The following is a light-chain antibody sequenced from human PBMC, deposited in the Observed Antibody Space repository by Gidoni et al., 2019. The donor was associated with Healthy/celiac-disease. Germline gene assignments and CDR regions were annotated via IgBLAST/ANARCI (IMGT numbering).Light chain of an antibody. J-gene: IGKJ1*01. CDR2: AAS. Sequence: DIQLTHPPSSLSGSVGDRVTITCRAIQSISSYLNWYQQKPGKAPKLLIYAASSLQSGIPSRFSGSGSGTDFTLTISSLQPEDFATYYCQQSYSTPRTFGQGTKVEIK. CDR1: QSISSY. V-gene: IGKV1-39*01. CDR3: QQSYSTPRT.